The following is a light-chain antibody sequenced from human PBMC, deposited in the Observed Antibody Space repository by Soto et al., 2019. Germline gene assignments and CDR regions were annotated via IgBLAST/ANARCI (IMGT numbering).Light chain of an antibody. Sequence: DIQMTQSPSTLSASVGDRVTITCRASESINIWLAWFQQKPGKAPKLLMSKASTLESGVPSRFSGSGSGTEFTLTISSLQPDDFATYHCQQYHIHSTFGQGTKVEVK. CDR1: ESINIW. CDR3: QQYHIHST. V-gene: IGKV1-5*03. J-gene: IGKJ1*01. CDR2: KAS.